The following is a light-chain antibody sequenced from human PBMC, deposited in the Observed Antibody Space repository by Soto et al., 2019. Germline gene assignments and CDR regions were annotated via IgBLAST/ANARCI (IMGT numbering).Light chain of an antibody. Sequence: DIQMTQSPSTLSASVGDRVTITCRASQSISSSLAWYQQKPGKAPKLLIYKASSLETGVPSRFSGSGSGTEFTLTISSLQPDDFATYYCQQYDTYPWTFGPGTKVEIK. J-gene: IGKJ1*01. CDR2: KAS. CDR3: QQYDTYPWT. CDR1: QSISSS. V-gene: IGKV1-5*03.